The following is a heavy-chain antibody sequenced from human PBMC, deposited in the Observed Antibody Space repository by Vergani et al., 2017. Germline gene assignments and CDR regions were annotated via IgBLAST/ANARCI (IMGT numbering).Heavy chain of an antibody. V-gene: IGHV4-59*01. CDR2: IYYSGST. CDR3: ARGENYYDSSGGRALDI. J-gene: IGHJ3*02. D-gene: IGHD3-22*01. Sequence: QVQLQESGPGLVKPSETLSLTCTVSGGSISSYYWSWIRQPPGKGLEWIGYIYYSGSTNYNPSLKSRVTISVDTSKNQFSLKLSSVTAADTAVYYCARGENYYDSSGGRALDIWGQGTMVTVSS. CDR1: GGSISSYY.